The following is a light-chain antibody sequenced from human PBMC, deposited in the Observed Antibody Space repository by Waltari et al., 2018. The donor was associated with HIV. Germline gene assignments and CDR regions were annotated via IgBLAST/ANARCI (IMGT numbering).Light chain of an antibody. V-gene: IGLV1-47*01. CDR2: RTN. J-gene: IGLJ1*01. CDR3: AAWDDTLSSYV. CDR1: NSNIGSKD. Sequence: QSVLTPPPSASGTPGQRVTISCSGSNSNIGSKDVYWFQHLPGTAPKLLIYRTNQRRSGVPDRFSGSKSGTSASLAISGLRSDDEADYYCAAWDDTLSSYVFGTGTTVTV.